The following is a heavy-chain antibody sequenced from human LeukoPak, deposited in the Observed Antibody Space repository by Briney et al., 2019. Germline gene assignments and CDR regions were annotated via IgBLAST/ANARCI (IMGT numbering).Heavy chain of an antibody. CDR1: GFTFSIYC. Sequence: PGGSLRLSCAASGFTFSIYCMHGVRQAPGKGREWGAVIWYDGSNKYYADSVKGRFTISRDNSKNTLYLPMNSLRAEDTAVYYCAKETKKYYYDINWFDPGGQGTLVTVSS. D-gene: IGHD3-22*01. CDR3: AKETKKYYYDINWFDP. J-gene: IGHJ5*02. CDR2: IWYDGSNK. V-gene: IGHV3-33*06.